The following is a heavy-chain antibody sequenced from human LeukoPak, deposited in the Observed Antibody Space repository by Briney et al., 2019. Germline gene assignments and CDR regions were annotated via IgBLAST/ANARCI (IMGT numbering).Heavy chain of an antibody. CDR2: IWYGGSNK. CDR3: AKGLSDFWSGYLDY. Sequence: GGSLRLSCAASGFTFSSYCMHWVRQAPGKGLEWVAVIWYGGSNKYYADSVKGRFTISRDNSKNTLYLQMNSLRAEDTAVYYCAKGLSDFWSGYLDYWGQGTLVTVSS. J-gene: IGHJ4*02. D-gene: IGHD3-3*01. CDR1: GFTFSSYC. V-gene: IGHV3-30*02.